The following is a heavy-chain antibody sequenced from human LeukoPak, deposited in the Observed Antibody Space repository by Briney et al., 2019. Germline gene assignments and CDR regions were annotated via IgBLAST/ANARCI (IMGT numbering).Heavy chain of an antibody. J-gene: IGHJ5*02. D-gene: IGHD6-19*01. CDR1: GFTFSSYL. CDR3: ARLYFAHSSDP. CDR2: IKSDGRST. Sequence: GGSLRLSCAASGFTFSSYLMHWVRQAPGKGLVWVSLIKSDGRSTMYADSVKGRFTISRDNAKNTLYLQMNSLRAEDTAVYYCARLYFAHSSDPWGQGTLVTVSS. V-gene: IGHV3-74*03.